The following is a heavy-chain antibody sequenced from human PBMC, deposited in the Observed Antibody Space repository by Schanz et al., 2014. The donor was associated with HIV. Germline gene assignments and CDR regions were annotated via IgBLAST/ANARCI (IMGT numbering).Heavy chain of an antibody. Sequence: QVQLVESGGGVVQPGRSLRLSCAASGFTFSSYGMHWVRQAPGKGLEWVAVIWYDGSNKYYADSVKGRFTISRDKSKNTLYLQMNSLRADDTAVYYCARGLGYCENDVWQSHAGWWYFDPWGRGTHVTVSS. CDR2: IWYDGSNK. J-gene: IGHJ2*01. CDR3: ARGLGYCENDVWQSHAGWWYFDP. D-gene: IGHD2-8*01. CDR1: GFTFSSYG. V-gene: IGHV3-33*01.